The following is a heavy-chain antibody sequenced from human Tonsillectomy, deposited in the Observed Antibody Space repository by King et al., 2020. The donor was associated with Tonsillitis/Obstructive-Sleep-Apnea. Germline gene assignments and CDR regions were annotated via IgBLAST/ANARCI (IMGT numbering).Heavy chain of an antibody. J-gene: IGHJ4*02. CDR3: ARQGGYRSWYYFDY. V-gene: IGHV1-18*01. Sequence: VQLVESGAEVKKPGASVKVSCKASGYTFSSHSITWVRQAPGQGLEWMGWISAYNGNTNYGQKLQGRVAMTTDPSTSTAYMELRSLISDETAVYYCARQGGYRSWYYFDYWGQGTLVTVSS. D-gene: IGHD3-16*02. CDR2: ISAYNGNT. CDR1: GYTFSSHS.